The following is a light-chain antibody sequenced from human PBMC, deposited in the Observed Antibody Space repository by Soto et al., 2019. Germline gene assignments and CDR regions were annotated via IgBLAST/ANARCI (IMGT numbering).Light chain of an antibody. J-gene: IGLJ2*01. CDR2: DVS. V-gene: IGLV2-11*01. CDR1: SSDVGGYNC. Sequence: QSALTQPRSVSGSPGQSVTISCTGTSSDVGGYNCVSWYQQHPGKAPKFIIYDVSQRPSGVPDRFSGSKSGNTASLTISGLQAEDEADYYCCSYAGSSTFGVLGGGTKLTVL. CDR3: CSYAGSSTFGV.